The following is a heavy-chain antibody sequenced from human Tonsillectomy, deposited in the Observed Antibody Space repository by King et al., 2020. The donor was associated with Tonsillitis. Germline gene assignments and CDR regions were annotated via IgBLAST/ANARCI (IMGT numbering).Heavy chain of an antibody. V-gene: IGHV4-34*01. CDR3: ARGSLTIFGVAPHY. Sequence: VQLQQWGAGLLKPSETLSLTCAVYGGSFSTYYWSWIRQPPGKGLEWIGEINHSGITNYNPSLKSRVTISVDTSKNQSSLKVSSVTAADTALYYCARGSLTIFGVAPHYWGQGTLVTVSS. D-gene: IGHD3-3*01. CDR1: GGSFSTYY. J-gene: IGHJ4*02. CDR2: INHSGIT.